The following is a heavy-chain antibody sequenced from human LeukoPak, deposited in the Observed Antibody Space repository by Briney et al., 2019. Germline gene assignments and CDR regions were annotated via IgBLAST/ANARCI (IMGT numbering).Heavy chain of an antibody. Sequence: PGGSLRLSCTASGFTFSVYAISWVRRAPGKGLEWVGFISTRSYGGTTEYAASVKGRFTISRDDSKTTAYLQMNDLKTEDTAFYYCTRLYSGSLYYFDYWGQGTLVTVPS. CDR3: TRLYSGSLYYFDY. D-gene: IGHD1-26*01. CDR2: ISTRSYGGTT. CDR1: GFTFSVYA. J-gene: IGHJ4*02. V-gene: IGHV3-49*04.